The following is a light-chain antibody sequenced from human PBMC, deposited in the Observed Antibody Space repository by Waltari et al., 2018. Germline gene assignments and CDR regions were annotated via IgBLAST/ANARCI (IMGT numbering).Light chain of an antibody. CDR2: AAS. J-gene: IGKJ1*01. CDR3: QQSYSTPRT. V-gene: IGKV1-39*01. Sequence: EIQMTQSTSSLSASVGDRVTITCRASQSISSYLNWYQQKPGKAPKLLTYAASSLQSGVPSRFSGSGSGTEFTLTISSLQPEDFATYYCQQSYSTPRTFGQGTKVEIK. CDR1: QSISSY.